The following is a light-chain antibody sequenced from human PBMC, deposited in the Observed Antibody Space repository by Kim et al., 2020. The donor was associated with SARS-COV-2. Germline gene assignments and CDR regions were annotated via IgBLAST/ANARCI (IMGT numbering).Light chain of an antibody. Sequence: QSALTQPRSVSGSPGQSVTISCTGTSSDVGNYNFVSWYQQDPGKAPKLMLFDVTERPSGVPDRFSGSKSGNTASLTISGLQAEDEADYYCCSYAGHHNWVFGGGTQLPVL. J-gene: IGLJ3*02. V-gene: IGLV2-11*01. CDR1: SSDVGNYNF. CDR2: DVT. CDR3: CSYAGHHNWV.